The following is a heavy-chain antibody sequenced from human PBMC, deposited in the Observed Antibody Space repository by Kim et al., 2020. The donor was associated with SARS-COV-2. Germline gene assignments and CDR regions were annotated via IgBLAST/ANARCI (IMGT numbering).Heavy chain of an antibody. CDR2: INAGSGNT. CDR3: ARGGAVLRFLEWLSSYFDY. D-gene: IGHD3-3*01. V-gene: IGHV1-3*01. CDR1: GYTFSNYA. J-gene: IGHJ4*02. Sequence: PSVKVFCKASGYTFSNYAMHWVRQAPGQRLEWMGWINAGSGNTEYSQKFQGRPIITRDTSASTAYMELSSLRSEDTAVYYCARGGAVLRFLEWLSSYFDYWGQGTLVTVSS.